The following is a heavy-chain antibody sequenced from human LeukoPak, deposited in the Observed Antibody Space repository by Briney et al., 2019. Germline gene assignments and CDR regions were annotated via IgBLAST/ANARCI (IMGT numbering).Heavy chain of an antibody. Sequence: SETLSLTCTVSGGSVSSTNYYWGWIRQPPGKGLEWIASIYYSGRTYNNPSLKSRVTMSLDTSKNQFSLKLSSVAAADTAVYYCASLYYYDSSGYERGSNDAFDIWGQGTMVTVSS. J-gene: IGHJ3*02. CDR1: GGSVSSTNYY. CDR3: ASLYYYDSSGYERGSNDAFDI. D-gene: IGHD3-22*01. V-gene: IGHV4-39*01. CDR2: IYYSGRT.